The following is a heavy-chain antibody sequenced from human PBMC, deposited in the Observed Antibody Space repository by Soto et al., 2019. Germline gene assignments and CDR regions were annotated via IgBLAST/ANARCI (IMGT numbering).Heavy chain of an antibody. J-gene: IGHJ6*02. CDR1: GFTFSSYG. V-gene: IGHV3-21*01. D-gene: IGHD2-2*02. CDR3: AREYTAWPLAYGLDV. Sequence: GGSLRLSCAASGFTFSSYGMHWVRQAPGKGLEWVSSISSRSDIYYADSVKGRFTISRDNAKNSVSLQMNSLRAEDTAVYYCAREYTAWPLAYGLDVWGQGTTVTVSS. CDR2: ISSRSDI.